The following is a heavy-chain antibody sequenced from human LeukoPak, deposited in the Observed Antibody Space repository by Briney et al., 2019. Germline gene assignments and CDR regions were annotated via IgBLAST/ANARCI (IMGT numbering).Heavy chain of an antibody. CDR1: GGSFSGYY. J-gene: IGHJ4*02. V-gene: IGHV4-34*01. CDR3: AREVGHYYYDSSGYQY. D-gene: IGHD3-22*01. CDR2: INHSGST. Sequence: PSETLSLTCAVYGGSFSGYYWSWIRQPPGKGLEWIGEINHSGSTNYNPSLKSRVTISVDTSKNQFSLKLSSVTAADTAVYYCAREVGHYYYDSSGYQYWGQGTLVTVSS.